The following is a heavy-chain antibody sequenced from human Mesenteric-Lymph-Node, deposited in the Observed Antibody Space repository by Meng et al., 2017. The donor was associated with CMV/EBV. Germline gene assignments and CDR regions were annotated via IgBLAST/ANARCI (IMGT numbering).Heavy chain of an antibody. Sequence: ASVKVSCKASGYTFTGYYMHWVRQAPGQGLEWMGWINPNSGGTNCAQKFQARVTMTRDTSTSTVHMEISRLTYDDTAVYFCARGVGSSWFDPWGQGSLVTVSS. CDR1: GYTFTGYY. J-gene: IGHJ5*02. CDR3: ARGVGSSWFDP. CDR2: INPNSGGT. V-gene: IGHV1-2*02. D-gene: IGHD1-26*01.